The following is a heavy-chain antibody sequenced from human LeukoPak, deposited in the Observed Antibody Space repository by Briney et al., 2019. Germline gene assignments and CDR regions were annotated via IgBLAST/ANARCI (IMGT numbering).Heavy chain of an antibody. CDR3: AREFPQGEQQPTYNWFDP. D-gene: IGHD6-13*01. V-gene: IGHV4-34*01. CDR2: INHSGSI. CDR1: GGSFSGYY. J-gene: IGHJ5*02. Sequence: SETLSLTCTVYGGSFSGYYWSWIRQPPGRGLEWIGEINHSGSINYNPSLKSRVTISVDTSKNQFSLKLSSVTAADTAVCYCAREFPQGEQQPTYNWFDPWGQGTLVTVSS.